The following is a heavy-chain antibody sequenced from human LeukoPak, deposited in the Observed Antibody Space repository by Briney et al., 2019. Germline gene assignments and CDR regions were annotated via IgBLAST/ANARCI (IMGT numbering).Heavy chain of an antibody. D-gene: IGHD3-22*01. CDR2: VYSDDST. V-gene: IGHV3-66*01. Sequence: GGALRLSCAASGFTVSSNYMSWVRQAPGKGLEWVSVVYSDDSTYDADSVKGRFTISRDNSKNTLYLQMNSLRAADTAVYYCAGGSGYYFDYWGQGTLVTVSS. J-gene: IGHJ4*02. CDR1: GFTVSSNY. CDR3: AGGSGYYFDY.